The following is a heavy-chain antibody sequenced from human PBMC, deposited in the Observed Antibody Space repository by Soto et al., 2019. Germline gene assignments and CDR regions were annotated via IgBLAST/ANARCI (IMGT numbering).Heavy chain of an antibody. D-gene: IGHD2-2*01. CDR1: RFTFSTYE. CDR2: ISTSGSTV. CDR3: VRYCSTTLCNGVATRTFDY. Sequence: GGSLRLSCAASRFTFSTYEMNWVRQAPGKGLEWVSYISTSGSTVYYADAVKGRFTISRDNTRNFLYLQMNSLRDEDTALYYCVRYCSTTLCNGVATRTFDYWGQATLVTVSS. V-gene: IGHV3-48*03. J-gene: IGHJ4*02.